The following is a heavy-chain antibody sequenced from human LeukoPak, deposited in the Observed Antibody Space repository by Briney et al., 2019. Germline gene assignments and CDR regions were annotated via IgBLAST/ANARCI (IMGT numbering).Heavy chain of an antibody. Sequence: GATVKISCKASGYTFTGYYMHWVRQAPGQGLEWMGWINPNSGGTNYAQKFQGWVTMTRDTSISTAYMELSRLRSDDTAVYYCARDWRLYDSSAEEMGFDAFDIWGQGTMVTVSS. V-gene: IGHV1-2*04. J-gene: IGHJ3*02. CDR3: ARDWRLYDSSAEEMGFDAFDI. D-gene: IGHD3-22*01. CDR2: INPNSGGT. CDR1: GYTFTGYY.